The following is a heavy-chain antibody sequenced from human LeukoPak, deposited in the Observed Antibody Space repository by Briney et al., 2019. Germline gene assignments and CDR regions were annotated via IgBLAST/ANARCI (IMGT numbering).Heavy chain of an antibody. D-gene: IGHD3-22*01. Sequence: SQTLSLTCAVSGGSISSGGYSWSWIRQPPGKGLEWIGYIYHSGSTYYNSSLKSRVTISVDRSKNQFSLKLSSVTAADTAVYYCARGDYYDSSGYYDYWGRGTLVTVSS. J-gene: IGHJ4*02. CDR3: ARGDYYDSSGYYDY. V-gene: IGHV4-30-2*01. CDR2: IYHSGST. CDR1: GGSISSGGYS.